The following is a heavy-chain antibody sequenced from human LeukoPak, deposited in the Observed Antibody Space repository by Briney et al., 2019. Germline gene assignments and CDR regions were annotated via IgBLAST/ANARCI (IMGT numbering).Heavy chain of an antibody. CDR2: ISCNSGSA. D-gene: IGHD5-12*01. V-gene: IGHV3-9*01. J-gene: IGHJ4*02. Sequence: GRSLRLSCAASGFTFDDYSMHWVRQAPGKGLEWVSGISCNSGSAGYADSVKGRFTISRDSAKNSLYLQMNSLRTEDTALYYCAKDRTYSAYAALDYWGQGTLVTVSS. CDR1: GFTFDDYS. CDR3: AKDRTYSAYAALDY.